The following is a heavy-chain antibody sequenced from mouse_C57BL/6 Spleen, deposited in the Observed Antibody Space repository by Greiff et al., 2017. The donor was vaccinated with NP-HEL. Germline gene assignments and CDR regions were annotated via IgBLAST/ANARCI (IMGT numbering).Heavy chain of an antibody. D-gene: IGHD4-1*01. CDR3: ARNWADFDY. Sequence: EVMLVESGGGLVKPGGSLKLSCAASGFTFSNYAMSWVRQTPEKRLEWVATISDGGSYTYYPDNVKGRFTISRDNAKNNLYLQMSHLKSEDTAMYYCARNWADFDYWGQGTTLTVSS. V-gene: IGHV5-4*03. CDR2: ISDGGSYT. CDR1: GFTFSNYA. J-gene: IGHJ2*01.